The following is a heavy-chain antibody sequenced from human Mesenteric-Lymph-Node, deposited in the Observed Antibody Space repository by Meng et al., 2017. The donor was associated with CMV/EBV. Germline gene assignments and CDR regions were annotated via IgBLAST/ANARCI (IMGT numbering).Heavy chain of an antibody. CDR3: VRDNPAGDY. CDR1: GFTFSSYW. CDR2: VDTDGSGT. V-gene: IGHV3-74*01. Sequence: GGSLRLSCAASGFTFSSYWMHWVRHVPGKGLVWISRVDTDGSGTTYADSVKGRFTISRDNGKNTLYLQMNSLRVEDTAVYYCVRDNPAGDYWGQGTLVTVSS. J-gene: IGHJ4*02.